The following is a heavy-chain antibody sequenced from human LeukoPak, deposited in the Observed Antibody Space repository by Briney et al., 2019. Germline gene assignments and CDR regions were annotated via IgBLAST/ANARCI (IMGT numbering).Heavy chain of an antibody. CDR1: GGSISSGDYY. J-gene: IGHJ4*02. CDR3: ARLFWGKYYFDY. D-gene: IGHD7-27*01. Sequence: PSETLSLTCTVSGGSISSGDYYWSWIRQPPGKGLEWIGYIYYSGSTYHNPSLKSRVTISVDTSKNQFSLKLSSVTAADTAVYYCARLFWGKYYFDYWGQGTLVTVSS. CDR2: IYYSGST. V-gene: IGHV4-30-4*08.